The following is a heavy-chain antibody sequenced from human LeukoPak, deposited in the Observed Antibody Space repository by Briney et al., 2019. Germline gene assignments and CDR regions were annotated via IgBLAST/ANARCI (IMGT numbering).Heavy chain of an antibody. Sequence: SETLSLTCAVYGGSFSGYYWSWIRQPPGKGLEWIGEINHSGSTDYNPSLKSRVTISVDTSKNQFSLKLSSVTAADTAVYYCARGSSALRWFDPWGQGTLVTVSS. CDR1: GGSFSGYY. V-gene: IGHV4-34*01. CDR3: ARGSSALRWFDP. D-gene: IGHD6-25*01. CDR2: INHSGST. J-gene: IGHJ5*02.